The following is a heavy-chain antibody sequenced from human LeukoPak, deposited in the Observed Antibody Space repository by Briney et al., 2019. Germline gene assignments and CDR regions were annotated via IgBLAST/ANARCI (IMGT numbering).Heavy chain of an antibody. D-gene: IGHD3-22*01. V-gene: IGHV3-30-3*01. CDR1: GFTFTAYL. Sequence: GGYLRLSCAASGFTFTAYLIHCDRQAPGEGLEWVAVMSSDGNAMFYADSVKGRFTISRDNSKNTLYLQMNSLRAEDTAVYYCVRESEYYFDHSASFDYWGQGTLVTVSS. CDR2: MSSDGNAM. J-gene: IGHJ4*02. CDR3: VRESEYYFDHSASFDY.